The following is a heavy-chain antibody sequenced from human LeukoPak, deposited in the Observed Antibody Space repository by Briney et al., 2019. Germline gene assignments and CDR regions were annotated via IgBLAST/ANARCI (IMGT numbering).Heavy chain of an antibody. CDR1: GFTFDDYA. J-gene: IGHJ4*02. CDR3: AKGGWLQLEYYFDY. Sequence: PGRSLRLSCAASGFTFDDYAMHWVRQAPGKGLEWVSGISWNSGSIGYADSVKGRFTISRDNAKNSLYLQMNSLRAEDTALYYCAKGGWLQLEYYFDYWGQGTLVTVSS. CDR2: ISWNSGSI. D-gene: IGHD5-24*01. V-gene: IGHV3-9*01.